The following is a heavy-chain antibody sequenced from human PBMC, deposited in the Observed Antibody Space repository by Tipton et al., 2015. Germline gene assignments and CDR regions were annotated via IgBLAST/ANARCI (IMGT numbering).Heavy chain of an antibody. CDR2: IKSDGTGR. CDR3: TRGRPEDSHFDY. V-gene: IGHV3-74*01. Sequence: SLRLSCAASGFTFSTYWMHWVRQAPGKGLEWVSRIKSDGTGRIYAHSVEGRFTISRDNAKNTLFLEVSSLRADDTAVYFCTRGRPEDSHFDYWGQGTLVTVSS. J-gene: IGHJ4*02. D-gene: IGHD1-14*01. CDR1: GFTFSTYW.